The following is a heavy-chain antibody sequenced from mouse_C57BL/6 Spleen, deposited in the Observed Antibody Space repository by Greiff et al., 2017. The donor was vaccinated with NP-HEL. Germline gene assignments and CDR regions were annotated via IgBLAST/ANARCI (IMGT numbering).Heavy chain of an antibody. V-gene: IGHV1-81*01. CDR2: IYPRSGNT. CDR1: GYTFTSYG. D-gene: IGHD1-1*01. Sequence: VQRVESGAELARPGASVKLSCKASGYTFTSYGISWVKQRTGQGLEWIGEIYPRSGNTYYNEKFKGKATLTADKSSSTAYMELRSLTSEDSAVYFCARSSNYYGSSSYFDYWGQGTTLTVSS. J-gene: IGHJ2*01. CDR3: ARSSNYYGSSSYFDY.